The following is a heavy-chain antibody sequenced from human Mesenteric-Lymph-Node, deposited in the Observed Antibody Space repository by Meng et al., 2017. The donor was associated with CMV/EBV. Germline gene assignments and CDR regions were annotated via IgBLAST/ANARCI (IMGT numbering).Heavy chain of an antibody. V-gene: IGHV1-2*06. CDR2: INPLSGGT. J-gene: IGHJ4*02. CDR1: LFAFPGSS. Sequence: SCHFSLFAFPGSSIPWVRPAPGHALESMGRINPLSGGTNYAHKFQGRVTMTRDTSISTAYMEVSRLRSDDTAVYYCARGGGWNEIDYWGQGTLVTVSS. CDR3: ARGGGWNEIDY. D-gene: IGHD1-1*01.